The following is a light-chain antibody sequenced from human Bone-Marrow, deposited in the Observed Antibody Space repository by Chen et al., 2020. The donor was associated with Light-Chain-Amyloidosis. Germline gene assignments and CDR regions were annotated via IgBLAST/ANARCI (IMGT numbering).Light chain of an antibody. J-gene: IGKJ4*01. V-gene: IGKV3-11*01. CDR3: HQRRSWPLT. Sequence: EIVVTQSPATLSLSPGERATLSCRVSQSVGTYLGWYQQKPGQATRLVISETSNRATGIPARFSGRGSETDFTLTISGLEPEDFAVYYSHQRRSWPLTFGGGTKVE. CDR1: QSVGTY. CDR2: ETS.